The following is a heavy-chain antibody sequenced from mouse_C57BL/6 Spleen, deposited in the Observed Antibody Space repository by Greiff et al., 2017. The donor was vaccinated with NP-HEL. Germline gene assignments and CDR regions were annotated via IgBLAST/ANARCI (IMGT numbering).Heavy chain of an antibody. V-gene: IGHV1-81*01. CDR1: GYTFTSYG. D-gene: IGHD1-1*01. Sequence: VQLQESGAELARPGASVKLSCKASGYTFTSYGISWVKQRTGQGLEWIGEIYPRSGNTYYNEKFKGKATLTADKSSSTAYMELRSLTSQDSSVYFCARGASSYGVFWGQGTLVPVSA. J-gene: IGHJ3*01. CDR3: ARGASSYGVF. CDR2: IYPRSGNT.